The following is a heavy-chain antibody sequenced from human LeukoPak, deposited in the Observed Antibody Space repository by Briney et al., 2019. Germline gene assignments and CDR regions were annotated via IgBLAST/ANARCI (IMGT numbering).Heavy chain of an antibody. J-gene: IGHJ5*02. D-gene: IGHD2-2*01. CDR1: GGSTSNFS. CDR3: WGTIEDCSRTSCYQYWFDP. CDR2: IYYSGST. Sequence: SETLSLTCTVSGGSTSNFSWSRIRQPPGKGLEWIGYIYYSGSTTSNPPLKRRVTTSVETSKNQFSLKGNPVTPPDTAVYYRWGTIEDCSRTSCYQYWFDPWGQGTLVTVSS. V-gene: IGHV4-59*01.